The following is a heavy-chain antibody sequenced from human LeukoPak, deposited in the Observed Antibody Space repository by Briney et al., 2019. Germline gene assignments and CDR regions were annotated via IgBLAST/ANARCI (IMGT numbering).Heavy chain of an antibody. CDR1: GFTFSSYS. CDR3: ARDDTQSPYYYYYMDV. J-gene: IGHJ6*03. V-gene: IGHV3-21*01. CDR2: ISSSSSYI. Sequence: GGSLRLSCAASGFTFSSYSMNWVRQAPGKGLEWVSSISSSSSYIYYAYSVKGRFTISRDNAKNSLYLQMNSLRAEDTAVYYCARDDTQSPYYYYYMDVWGKGTTVTVSS.